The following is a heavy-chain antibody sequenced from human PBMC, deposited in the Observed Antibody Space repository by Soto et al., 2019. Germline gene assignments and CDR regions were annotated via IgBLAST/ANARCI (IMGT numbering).Heavy chain of an antibody. CDR2: IYYSGST. CDR3: AGGDYDSSWWVDP. Sequence: PSETLSLTCTVSGGSISSSSYYWGWIRQPPGKGLEWIGSIYYSGSTYYNPSLKSRVTISVDTPKNQFSLKLSSVTAADTAVYYCAGGDYDSSWWVDPWGQGTLVTVSS. V-gene: IGHV4-39*01. CDR1: GGSISSSSYY. J-gene: IGHJ5*02. D-gene: IGHD3-22*01.